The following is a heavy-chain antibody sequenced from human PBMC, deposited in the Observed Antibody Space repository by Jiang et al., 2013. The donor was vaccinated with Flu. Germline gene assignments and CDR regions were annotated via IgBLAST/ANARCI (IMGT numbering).Heavy chain of an antibody. CDR1: GQISARYG. CDR2: ISFVSGDL. CDR3: ARGLHYYDRSGYHSPMFYFDD. Sequence: GAEVKKTGASVKISCKASGQISARYGIHWVRQAPGQGLEWMAWISFVSGDLKISEKFQGTVTIIADRSARTSYMEMSSLRSEDTAVYYCARGLHYYDRSGYHSPMFYFDDWGQGTLVTVSS. D-gene: IGHD3-22*01. J-gene: IGHJ4*02. V-gene: IGHV1-3*01.